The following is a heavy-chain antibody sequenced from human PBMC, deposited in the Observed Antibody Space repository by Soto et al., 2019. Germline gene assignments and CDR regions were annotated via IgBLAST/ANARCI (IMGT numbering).Heavy chain of an antibody. CDR3: ARVSYYDFWSGYLPPIFDY. V-gene: IGHV4-59*01. CDR2: IYYSGST. CDR1: GGSISSYY. Sequence: SETLSLTCTVSGGSISSYYWSWIRQPPGKGLEWIGYIYYSGSTNYNPSLKSRVTISVDTSKNQFSLKLSSVTAADTAVYYCARVSYYDFWSGYLPPIFDYWGQGTLVTVSS. D-gene: IGHD3-3*01. J-gene: IGHJ4*02.